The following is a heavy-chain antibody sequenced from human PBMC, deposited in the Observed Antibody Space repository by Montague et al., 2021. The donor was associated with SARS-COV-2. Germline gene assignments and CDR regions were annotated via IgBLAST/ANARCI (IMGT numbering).Heavy chain of an antibody. CDR1: GGSISSDY. D-gene: IGHD5-24*01. CDR2: IYYRGTT. CDR3: AREGRWNWFDP. V-gene: IGHV4-59*01. J-gene: IGHJ5*02. Sequence: SETLSLTCSVSGGSISSDYWSWIRQSPGKGLEWIGYIYYRGTTNYNPSLKSRVTFSVDTSKNQFSLKLISVTAADTAVYFCAREGRWNWFDPWGQGVLVTVSS.